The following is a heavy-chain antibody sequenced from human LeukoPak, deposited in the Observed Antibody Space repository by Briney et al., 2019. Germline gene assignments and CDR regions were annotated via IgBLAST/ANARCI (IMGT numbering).Heavy chain of an antibody. J-gene: IGHJ4*02. V-gene: IGHV6-1*01. CDR1: VDSASSNSSA. D-gene: IGHD1-7*01. CDR3: AAERGYNWNYVRLDY. CDR2: TYYRSKWYN. Sequence: SQTLPFTCAISVDSASSNSSAWNWIRQSPSRALEWLGRTYYRSKWYNGYAVSVKSRIPINPDTPKNQFAVELSSVTPEDTAVYYCAAERGYNWNYVRLDYWGQGTLVTVSS.